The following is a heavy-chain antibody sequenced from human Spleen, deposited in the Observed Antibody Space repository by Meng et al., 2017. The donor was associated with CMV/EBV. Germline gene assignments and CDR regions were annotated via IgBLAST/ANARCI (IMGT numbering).Heavy chain of an antibody. J-gene: IGHJ5*02. CDR3: AREADT. V-gene: IGHV3-52*01. Sequence: GESLKISCAASGFTFSSSWMHWVCQAPEKGLEWVADIKCDGSEKYYVDSVKGRLTISRDNAKNTLYLQMNSMRAEDTAIYYCAREADTWGRGTLVTVSS. CDR2: IKCDGSEK. CDR1: GFTFSSSW.